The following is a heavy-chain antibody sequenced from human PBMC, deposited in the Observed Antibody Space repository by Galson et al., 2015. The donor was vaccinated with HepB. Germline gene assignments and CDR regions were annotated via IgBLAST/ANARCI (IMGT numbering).Heavy chain of an antibody. D-gene: IGHD3-16*01. Sequence: SLRLSCAASGFTFSNAWMSWVRQAPGKGLEWVGRIKSKTDGGTTDYAAPVKGRFTISRDDSKNTLYLQMNSLKTEDTAVYYCTTGSEGIGLYDYVWEGERNDYWGQGTLVTVSS. CDR1: GFTFSNAW. CDR3: TTGSEGIGLYDYVWEGERNDY. J-gene: IGHJ4*02. CDR2: IKSKTDGGTT. V-gene: IGHV3-15*01.